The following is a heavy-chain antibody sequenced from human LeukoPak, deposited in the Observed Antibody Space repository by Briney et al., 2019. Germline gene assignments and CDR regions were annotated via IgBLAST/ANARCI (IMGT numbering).Heavy chain of an antibody. Sequence: PGGSLRLSCAASGFTFSSYTMNWVRQAPGKGLEWVSGISWNSGSIGYADSVKGRFTISRDNSKNTLYLQMNSLRAEDTAVYYCAKDISGGDCPDYWGQGTLVTVSS. CDR1: GFTFSSYT. D-gene: IGHD2-21*02. V-gene: IGHV3-9*01. J-gene: IGHJ4*02. CDR2: ISWNSGSI. CDR3: AKDISGGDCPDY.